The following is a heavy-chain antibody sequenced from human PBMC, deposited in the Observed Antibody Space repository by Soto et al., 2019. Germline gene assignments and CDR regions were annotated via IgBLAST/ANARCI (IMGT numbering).Heavy chain of an antibody. Sequence: GGSLRLSCAASGFTFSNYAMSWVRQAPGKGLEWVSAISGSGGSTYYADSVKGRFTIARDNSKNTLSLQMNSLRVDDTDLYYCAKAPASSLAASRPFDFWGQGTLVTVSS. J-gene: IGHJ4*02. CDR1: GFTFSNYA. V-gene: IGHV3-23*01. CDR2: ISGSGGST. CDR3: AKAPASSLAASRPFDF. D-gene: IGHD6-6*01.